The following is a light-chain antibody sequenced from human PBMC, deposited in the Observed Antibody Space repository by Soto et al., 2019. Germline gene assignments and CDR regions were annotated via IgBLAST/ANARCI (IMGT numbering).Light chain of an antibody. J-gene: IGKJ2*01. V-gene: IGKV1-5*03. CDR2: KAS. Sequence: DIQMTQSPSTLSASVGDRVTITCRASQSISGWLAWYQQKPGKAPKLLIYKASSLESGVPSRFSGSGSGTEFPLTISGLQPDDFATYFCQQYSTYFRTFGQGTKLEIK. CDR3: QQYSTYFRT. CDR1: QSISGW.